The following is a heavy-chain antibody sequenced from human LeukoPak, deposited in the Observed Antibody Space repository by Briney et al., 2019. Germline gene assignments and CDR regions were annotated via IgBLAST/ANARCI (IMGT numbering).Heavy chain of an antibody. D-gene: IGHD1-26*01. V-gene: IGHV3-7*04. J-gene: IGHJ4*02. CDR1: GFTFSSYA. CDR3: ARGLGSYPYFDY. CDR2: IKQDGSEK. Sequence: GGSLRLSCAASGFTFSSYAMSWVRQAPGKRLEWVANIKQDGSEKYYVDSVKGRFPISRDNAKNSLYLQMNSLRAEDTAVYYCARGLGSYPYFDYWGQGTLVTVSS.